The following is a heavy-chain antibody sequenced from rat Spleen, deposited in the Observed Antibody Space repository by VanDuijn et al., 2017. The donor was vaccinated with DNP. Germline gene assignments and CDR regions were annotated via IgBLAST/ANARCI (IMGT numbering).Heavy chain of an antibody. D-gene: IGHD1-1*01. V-gene: IGHV5-46*01. J-gene: IGHJ4*01. CDR1: GFTFSSFP. CDR2: ISTSGGTT. CDR3: AKDLQWYAMDA. Sequence: EVQLVESGGGLVQPGRSMKLSCAASGFTFSSFPMAWVRQAPTKGLEWVATISTSGGTTHYSDSVRGRFTISRDNAENNVYLQMNSLRSEDTATYYCAKDLQWYAMDAWGQGTSVSVSS.